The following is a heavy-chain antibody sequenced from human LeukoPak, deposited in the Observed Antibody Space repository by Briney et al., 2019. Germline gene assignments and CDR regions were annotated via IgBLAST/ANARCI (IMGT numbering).Heavy chain of an antibody. CDR3: AKDLTTDY. Sequence: QPGGSLRLSCAASGFTFSSYGMPWVRQAPGKGLEWVAVISYDGSNKYYADSVKGRFTISRDNSKNTLYLQMNSLRAEDTAVYYCAKDLTTDYWGQGTLVTVSS. J-gene: IGHJ4*02. CDR2: ISYDGSNK. V-gene: IGHV3-30*18. CDR1: GFTFSSYG. D-gene: IGHD1-1*01.